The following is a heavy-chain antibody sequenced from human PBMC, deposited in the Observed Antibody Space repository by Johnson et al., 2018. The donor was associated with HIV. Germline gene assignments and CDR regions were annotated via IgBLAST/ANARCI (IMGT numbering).Heavy chain of an antibody. CDR2: IWYDGSEK. Sequence: QVLLVESGGGVVQPGRSLRLYCAASGFTFSSYGMHWVRQAPGKGLEWVAVIWYDGSEKYYLDSVKGRFTISRDNAKNSLYLQMDSLRAEDTAVYYCARDYYDLPWGYDAFDIWGQGTMVTVSS. V-gene: IGHV3-33*01. CDR3: ARDYYDLPWGYDAFDI. D-gene: IGHD3-22*01. J-gene: IGHJ3*02. CDR1: GFTFSSYG.